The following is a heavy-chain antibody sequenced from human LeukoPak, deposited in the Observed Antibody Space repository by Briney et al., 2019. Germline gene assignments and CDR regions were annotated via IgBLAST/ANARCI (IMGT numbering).Heavy chain of an antibody. D-gene: IGHD3-22*01. CDR1: GFTFSSYA. CDR3: ARETVVERSPAIYFDY. V-gene: IGHV3-30-3*01. J-gene: IGHJ4*02. CDR2: ISYDGSNK. Sequence: GGSLRLSCAASGFTFSSYAMHWVRQAPGKGLEWVAVISYDGSNKYYADSVKGRFTISRDNSKNTLYLQMNSLRAEDTAVYYCARETVVERSPAIYFDYWGQGTLVTVSS.